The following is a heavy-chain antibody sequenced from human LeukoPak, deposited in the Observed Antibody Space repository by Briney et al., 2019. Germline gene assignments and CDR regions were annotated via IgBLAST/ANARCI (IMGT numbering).Heavy chain of an antibody. J-gene: IGHJ6*02. Sequence: PGGSLRLSCAASGFTFDNYAMHWVRQAPGKGLEWVSLISGDGGSTYYADSVKGRFTISRDNSKNSLYLQMSSLRIEDTALYYCAKDTNSGFDLYYYSYSMDVWGQGTTVTVSS. D-gene: IGHD5-12*01. V-gene: IGHV3-43*02. CDR1: GFTFDNYA. CDR3: AKDTNSGFDLYYYSYSMDV. CDR2: ISGDGGST.